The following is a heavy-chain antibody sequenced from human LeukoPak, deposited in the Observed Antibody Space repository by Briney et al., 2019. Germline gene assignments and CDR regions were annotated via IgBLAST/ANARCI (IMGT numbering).Heavy chain of an antibody. CDR3: ARGVDQYCFDY. D-gene: IGHD3-10*01. CDR2: IYYSGST. J-gene: IGHJ4*02. CDR1: GGSISSYY. Sequence: SETLSLTCTVSGGSISSYYWSWIRQPPGKGLEWIGYIYYSGSTNYNPSLKSRVTISVDTSKNQFSLKLSSVTAADTAVYYCARGVDQYCFDYWGQGTLVTVSS. V-gene: IGHV4-59*01.